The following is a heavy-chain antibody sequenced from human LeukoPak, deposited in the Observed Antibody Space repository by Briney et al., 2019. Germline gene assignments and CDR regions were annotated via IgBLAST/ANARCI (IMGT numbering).Heavy chain of an antibody. CDR1: IDSFSNYH. CDR2: VNESGGT. Sequence: SETLSLTCAVYIDSFSNYHWNWIRQTPAKGMEWIGEVNESGGTNISPSLRSRVILSVDTSKNQFSLKLSSVTAADTAVYYCARVGSGSLTTVSSTYYYYYMDVWGKGTTVTVSS. J-gene: IGHJ6*03. V-gene: IGHV4-34*01. CDR3: ARVGSGSLTTVSSTYYYYYMDV. D-gene: IGHD4-17*01.